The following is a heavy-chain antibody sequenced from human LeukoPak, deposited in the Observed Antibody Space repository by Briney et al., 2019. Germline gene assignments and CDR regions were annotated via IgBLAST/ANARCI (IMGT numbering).Heavy chain of an antibody. D-gene: IGHD1-26*01. Sequence: GGSLRLSCAASGFTFTTYSMNWVRQAPGKGLEWVSSITSSSTSMYYADSVKGRFTISRDNAKNSLYLQMISLRAEDTAVYYCAREENSGPDYWGQGTLVTVSS. V-gene: IGHV3-21*01. CDR3: AREENSGPDY. CDR1: GFTFTTYS. J-gene: IGHJ4*02. CDR2: ITSSSTSM.